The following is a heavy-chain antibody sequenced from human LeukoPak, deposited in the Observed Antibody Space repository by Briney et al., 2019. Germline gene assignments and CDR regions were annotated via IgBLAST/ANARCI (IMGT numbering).Heavy chain of an antibody. D-gene: IGHD1-26*01. CDR2: ISYDGSNK. Sequence: GGSLRLSCAASGFTFSSYGMHWVRQAPGNGLEWVAVISYDGSNKYYADSVKGRFTISRDNSKNTLYLQMNSLRAEDTAVYYCAKLVGPYSGSYDPHFDYWGQGTLVTVSS. CDR1: GFTFSSYG. CDR3: AKLVGPYSGSYDPHFDY. V-gene: IGHV3-30*18. J-gene: IGHJ4*02.